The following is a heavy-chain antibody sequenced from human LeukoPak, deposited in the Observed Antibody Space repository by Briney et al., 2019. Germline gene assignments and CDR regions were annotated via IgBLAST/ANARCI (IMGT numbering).Heavy chain of an antibody. J-gene: IGHJ6*02. V-gene: IGHV1-8*01. CDR3: ARGGCSGGSCYSSYYYYYGMDV. Sequence: GGSVKVSCKASGYTFTSYDINWVRQATGQGLEWMGWMNPNSGNTGYAQKFQGRVTMTRNTPISTAYMELSSLRSEDTAVYYCARGGCSGGSCYSSYYYYYGMDVWGQGTTVTVSS. CDR1: GYTFTSYD. D-gene: IGHD2-15*01. CDR2: MNPNSGNT.